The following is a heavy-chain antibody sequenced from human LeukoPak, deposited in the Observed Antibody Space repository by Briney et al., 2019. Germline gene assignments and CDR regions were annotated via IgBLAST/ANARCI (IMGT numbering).Heavy chain of an antibody. Sequence: GRSLRLSCAASGFTFSSYSMNWVRQAPGKGLEWVSYISSSSSTIYYADSVKGRFTISRDNAKNSLYLQMNSLRAEDTAVYYCARDHLIYYDFWSGYLDYWGQGTLVTVSS. CDR3: ARDHLIYYDFWSGYLDY. V-gene: IGHV3-48*01. D-gene: IGHD3-3*01. J-gene: IGHJ4*02. CDR2: ISSSSSTI. CDR1: GFTFSSYS.